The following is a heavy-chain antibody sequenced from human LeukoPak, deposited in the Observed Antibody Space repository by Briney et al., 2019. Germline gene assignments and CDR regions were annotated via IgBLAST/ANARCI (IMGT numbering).Heavy chain of an antibody. Sequence: GGSLRLSCAASGFTLSSYTMHWVRQAPGKGLDWVSSINSRSDTIFYAESVRGRFTISRDNVKNSLYLQLNSLRVEDTAIYYCARDVMVRNWFDPWGQGTLVTVSS. J-gene: IGHJ5*02. D-gene: IGHD3-10*01. V-gene: IGHV3-21*06. CDR1: GFTLSSYT. CDR3: ARDVMVRNWFDP. CDR2: INSRSDTI.